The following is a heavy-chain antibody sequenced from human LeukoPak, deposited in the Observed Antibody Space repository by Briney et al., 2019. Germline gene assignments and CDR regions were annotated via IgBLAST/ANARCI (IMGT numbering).Heavy chain of an antibody. Sequence: PGGSLRLSCAASGFTFSSYSMNWVRQAPGKGLEWVSSISSSSSYIYYADSVKGRFTISRDNAKNSLYLQMNSLRDEDTAVYYCARVRVSVAGHDYWGQGTLVTVSS. J-gene: IGHJ4*02. D-gene: IGHD6-19*01. CDR1: GFTFSSYS. CDR3: ARVRVSVAGHDY. V-gene: IGHV3-21*01. CDR2: ISSSSSYI.